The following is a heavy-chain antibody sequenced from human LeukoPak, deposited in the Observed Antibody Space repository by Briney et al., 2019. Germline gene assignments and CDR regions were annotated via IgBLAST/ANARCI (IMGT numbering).Heavy chain of an antibody. CDR1: GGSISSYY. D-gene: IGHD6-19*01. V-gene: IGHV4-59*01. J-gene: IGHJ4*02. CDR2: IYYSGTT. Sequence: SETLSLTCTVSGGSISSYYWSWIRQPPGKGLEWIGYIYYSGTTSYNPSLKSRVTISVDTSRKQFSLKLTSVTAADTAVYYCARVGFSSGWHFDYWGQGALVTVSS. CDR3: ARVGFSSGWHFDY.